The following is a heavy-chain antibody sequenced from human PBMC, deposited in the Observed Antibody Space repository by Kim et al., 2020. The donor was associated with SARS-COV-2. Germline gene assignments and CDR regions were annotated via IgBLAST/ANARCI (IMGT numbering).Heavy chain of an antibody. D-gene: IGHD3-22*01. V-gene: IGHV3-66*02. Sequence: GGSLRLSCAASGFTVSSNYMSWVRQAPGKGLEWVSVIYSGGSTYYADSVKGRFTISRDNSKNTLYLQMNSLRAEDTAVYYCARDPYYYDSSGYYFRFDAFDIWGQGTMVTVSS. CDR2: IYSGGST. CDR1: GFTVSSNY. J-gene: IGHJ3*02. CDR3: ARDPYYYDSSGYYFRFDAFDI.